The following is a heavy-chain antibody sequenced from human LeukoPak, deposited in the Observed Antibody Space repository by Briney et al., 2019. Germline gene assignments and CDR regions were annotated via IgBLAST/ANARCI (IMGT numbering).Heavy chain of an antibody. CDR3: ARHYGPGYCSGGSCYSYYYYGMDV. CDR2: VYPADSDT. J-gene: IGHJ6*02. CDR1: GYIFTNYW. D-gene: IGHD2-15*01. Sequence: GESLKISCKGSGYIFTNYWIGWVRQMPGKGLEWMGIVYPADSDTKYSPSFQGQVTISADKSISTAYLQWSSLKASDTAMYYCARHYGPGYCSGGSCYSYYYYGMDVWGQGTTVTVSS. V-gene: IGHV5-51*01.